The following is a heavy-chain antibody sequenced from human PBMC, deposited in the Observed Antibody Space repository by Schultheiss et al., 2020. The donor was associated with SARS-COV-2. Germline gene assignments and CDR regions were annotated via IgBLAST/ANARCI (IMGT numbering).Heavy chain of an antibody. CDR2: IYYSGST. CDR1: GDSISSGNYY. V-gene: IGHV4-61*10. CDR3: ARRASHTPFDY. Sequence: SQTLSLTCTVSGDSISSGNYYWTWIRQPAGKGLEWIGYIYYSGSTYYNPSLKSRVTISVDTSKNQFSLKLSSVTAADTAVYYCARRASHTPFDYWGQGTLVTVSS. J-gene: IGHJ4*02. D-gene: IGHD2-2*01.